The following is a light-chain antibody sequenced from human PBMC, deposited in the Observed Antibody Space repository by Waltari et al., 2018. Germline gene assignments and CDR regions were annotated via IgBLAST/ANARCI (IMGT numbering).Light chain of an antibody. CDR2: DAS. CDR3: SSYTTSRTWV. V-gene: IGLV2-14*03. Sequence: QSALTQPASVSGSPGQSITISCLGSSSDVGAYKYVSCFQQHPGKAPKLIIYDASTRPSGTSDRFSGSKSGNTASLTISGLQAEDEADYYCSSYTTSRTWVFGGGTKLTVL. CDR1: SSDVGAYKY. J-gene: IGLJ3*02.